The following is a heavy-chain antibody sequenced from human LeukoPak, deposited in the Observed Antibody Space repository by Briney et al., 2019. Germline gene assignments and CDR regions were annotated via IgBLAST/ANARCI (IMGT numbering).Heavy chain of an antibody. CDR3: AKLTSASGAYGVDV. CDR2: ISGSGGSK. CDR1: GFTFSSYA. J-gene: IGHJ6*02. D-gene: IGHD3-10*01. Sequence: GGSLRLSCAASGFTFSSYAMNWVRQAPGKGLEWVSTISGSGGSKHYADSVEGRFTISRDNSKNTVYLQMNSLRAGDTAIYYCAKLTSASGAYGVDVWGQGTTVTVSS. V-gene: IGHV3-23*01.